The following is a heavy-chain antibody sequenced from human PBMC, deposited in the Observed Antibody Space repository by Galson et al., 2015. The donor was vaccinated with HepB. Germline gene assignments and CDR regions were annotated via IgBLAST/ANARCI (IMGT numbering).Heavy chain of an antibody. CDR2: ITAYNGNT. J-gene: IGHJ5*02. CDR1: GYTFSSYI. Sequence: SVKVSCKASGYTFSSYIITWVRQAPGQGLELMGWITAYNGNTNYAQKLQGRVTMTTGTSTRTAYMELRSLRSDDTAVYYCARLFYDSDSSGYSWFDPWGQGTLVTVSS. CDR3: ARLFYDSDSSGYSWFDP. V-gene: IGHV1-18*01. D-gene: IGHD3-22*01.